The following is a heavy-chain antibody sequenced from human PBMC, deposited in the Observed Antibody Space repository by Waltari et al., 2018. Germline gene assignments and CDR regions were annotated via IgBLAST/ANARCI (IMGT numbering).Heavy chain of an antibody. CDR3: ARDRGRGLYLDT. J-gene: IGHJ4*02. CDR2: FLGRGRT. V-gene: IGHV4-4*02. Sequence: SVVRRAHGKGVEWRGQFLGRGRTNCNPSFASRVTISLDTSTHQFALKMTSATAADTALYYCARDRGRGLYLDTWGQGILVTVSP. D-gene: IGHD2-15*01.